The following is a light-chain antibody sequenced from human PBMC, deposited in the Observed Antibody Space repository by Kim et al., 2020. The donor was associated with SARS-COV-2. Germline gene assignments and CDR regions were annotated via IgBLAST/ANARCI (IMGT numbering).Light chain of an antibody. V-gene: IGLV2-23*02. CDR3: CTYAGSWV. J-gene: IGLJ3*02. CDR1: TRGIGSHNI. Sequence: PGQSMTISCTGRTRGIGSHNIVSRYQHHPGKAPKLIIYEVIKRPSGVSNRFSGSKSGNTAFLTISGLQAEDEAEYYCCTYAGSWVFGGGTQLTVL. CDR2: EVI.